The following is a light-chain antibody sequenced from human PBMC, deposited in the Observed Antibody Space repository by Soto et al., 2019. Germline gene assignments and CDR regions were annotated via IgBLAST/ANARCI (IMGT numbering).Light chain of an antibody. V-gene: IGLV2-11*01. Sequence: QSVLTQPRSVSGSPGQSVTISCTGTSSDVGSYKDVSWYQHHPGKVPKLMIYDVSERPSGVPDRFSGSKSGNTASLTISGLQAEDEADYYCSSYTSSSTPRYVFGTGTKVTVL. J-gene: IGLJ1*01. CDR3: SSYTSSSTPRYV. CDR2: DVS. CDR1: SSDVGSYKD.